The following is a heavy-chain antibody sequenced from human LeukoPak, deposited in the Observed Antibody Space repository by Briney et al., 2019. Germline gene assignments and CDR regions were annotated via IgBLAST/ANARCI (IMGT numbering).Heavy chain of an antibody. V-gene: IGHV1-18*01. CDR1: GYTFTNYG. CDR3: ARDSGSFDI. CDR2: ISVYNGNT. Sequence: RASVKVSCKASGYTFTNYGVTWVRQAPGQGLEWMGWISVYNGNTNYQHKFQGRVTLTTDTSTRTAYMELRSLRSDYTAVYYWARDSGSFDIWGQGTMVTVSS. J-gene: IGHJ3*02.